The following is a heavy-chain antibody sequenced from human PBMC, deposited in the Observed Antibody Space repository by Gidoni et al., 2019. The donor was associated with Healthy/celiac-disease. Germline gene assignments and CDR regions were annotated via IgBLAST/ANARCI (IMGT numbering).Heavy chain of an antibody. CDR1: GFTFSSYA. V-gene: IGHV3-23*01. CDR3: AKDLYDTRAYCSSTSCPNTLIAAAG. Sequence: EAQLLESGGGLVQPGGSLRLSCAASGFTFSSYAMSWVRQAPGKGLELVSASSGSGGSTYYADAVKGRLTISRDNSKNTLYLQMNSLRAEDTAVYYCAKDLYDTRAYCSSTSCPNTLIAAAGWGQGTLVTVSS. J-gene: IGHJ4*02. CDR2: SSGSGGST. D-gene: IGHD2-2*01.